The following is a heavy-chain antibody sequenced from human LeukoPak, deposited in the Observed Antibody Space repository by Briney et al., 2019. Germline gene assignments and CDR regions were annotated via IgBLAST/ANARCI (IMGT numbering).Heavy chain of an antibody. Sequence: ASVKVSCKASGYTFTSYYMHWVRQAPGQGPEWMGIINPSGGSTSYAQKFQGRVTMTRDTSTSTVYMELSSLRSEDTAVYYCARASSSGYYSYLFDYWGQGTLVTVSS. CDR2: INPSGGST. V-gene: IGHV1-46*01. CDR3: ARASSSGYYSYLFDY. CDR1: GYTFTSYY. J-gene: IGHJ4*02. D-gene: IGHD3-22*01.